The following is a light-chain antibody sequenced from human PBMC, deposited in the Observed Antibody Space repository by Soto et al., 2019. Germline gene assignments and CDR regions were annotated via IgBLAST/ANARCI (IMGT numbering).Light chain of an antibody. CDR1: QSVAGSS. V-gene: IGKV3-20*01. CDR2: GAS. J-gene: IGKJ4*01. CDR3: QQYGNSPST. Sequence: EIVLTQSPGTLSLSPGERATLSCRASQSVAGSSLAWYQQRPGRAPRLLIYGASSRATGIPDRFSGSGSGTDFTLTISRLEPEDFAVYYCQQYGNSPSTFGGGTKVDIK.